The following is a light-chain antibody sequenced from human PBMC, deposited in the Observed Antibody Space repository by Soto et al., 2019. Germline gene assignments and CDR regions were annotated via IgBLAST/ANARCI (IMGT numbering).Light chain of an antibody. CDR1: SSDVGGYNY. CDR2: EVS. CDR3: SSYAGRNNVV. V-gene: IGLV2-8*01. Sequence: QSALTQPPSASGSPGQSVTISCTGTSSDVGGYNYVSWYQQHPGKAPKLIIYEVSQRPSGVPDRFSGSKSGNTASLTVSGLQAEDEAVYHCSSYAGRNNVVLGGGTQVTVL. J-gene: IGLJ2*01.